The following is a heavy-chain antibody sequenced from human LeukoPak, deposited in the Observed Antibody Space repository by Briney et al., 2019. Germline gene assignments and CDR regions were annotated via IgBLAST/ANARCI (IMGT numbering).Heavy chain of an antibody. CDR2: IYHSGST. Sequence: SETLSLTCTVSGGSISSYYWSWIRQPPGKGPEWIGYIYHSGSTNYNPSLKSRVTISMDTSKSQFSLKLSSVTAADTAVYYCAREGPYSGAWYYFDYWGQGTLVTVSS. CDR3: AREGPYSGAWYYFDY. CDR1: GGSISSYY. V-gene: IGHV4-59*01. D-gene: IGHD6-19*01. J-gene: IGHJ4*02.